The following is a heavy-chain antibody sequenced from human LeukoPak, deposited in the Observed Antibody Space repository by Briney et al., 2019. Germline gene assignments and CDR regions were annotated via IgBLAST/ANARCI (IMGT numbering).Heavy chain of an antibody. D-gene: IGHD1-26*01. V-gene: IGHV1-24*01. J-gene: IGHJ1*01. CDR1: GYTLTALS. Sequence: GASVKVSCKVSGYTLTALSMHWVRQAPGKGLEWMGGFDPEDGETIYAQKFQGRVTMTEDTSTDTAYMELSSLRSEDTAVYYCATDLVGATTTRGVEYFQHWGQGTLVTVPS. CDR2: FDPEDGET. CDR3: ATDLVGATTTRGVEYFQH.